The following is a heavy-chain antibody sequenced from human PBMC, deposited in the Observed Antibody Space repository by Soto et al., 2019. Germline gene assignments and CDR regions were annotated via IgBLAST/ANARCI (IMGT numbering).Heavy chain of an antibody. D-gene: IGHD3-3*01. CDR1: RFTFSRYG. Sequence: GRSLRLSCAASRFTFSRYGVHWVRQAPGKGLECVSYISYEGSRTYYADSVKGRLTISRDKSKNTVFLQMDSLRAEDTTVDYCPKNLLEEHADYYHTKYDALDTCGQGTMVAVS. J-gene: IGHJ3*02. CDR2: ISYEGSRT. V-gene: IGHV3-33*03. CDR3: PKNLLEEHADYYHTKYDALDT.